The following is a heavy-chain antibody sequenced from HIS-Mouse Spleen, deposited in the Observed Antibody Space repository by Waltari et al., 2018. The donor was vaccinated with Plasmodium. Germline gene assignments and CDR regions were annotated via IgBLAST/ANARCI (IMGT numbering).Heavy chain of an antibody. D-gene: IGHD2-8*01. CDR1: GYSTSSGYY. CDR3: ARGDAVVLMVYAAFDI. Sequence: QVQLQESGPGLVKPSETLSLTCPVSGYSTSSGYYWGWIRQSPGKGLEWTGSIYHSGSTYYNPSLKSRVTISVDTSKNQFSLKLSSVTAADTAVYYCARGDAVVLMVYAAFDIWGQGTMVTVSS. V-gene: IGHV4-38-2*02. CDR2: IYHSGST. J-gene: IGHJ3*02.